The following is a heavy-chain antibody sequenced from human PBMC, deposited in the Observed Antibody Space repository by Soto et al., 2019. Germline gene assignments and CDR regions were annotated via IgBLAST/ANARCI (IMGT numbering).Heavy chain of an antibody. D-gene: IGHD2-8*01. CDR1: GGSISSSSYY. CDR2: IYYSGST. Sequence: ASETLSLTCTVSGGSISSSSYYWGWIRQPPGKGLEWIGSIYYSGSTYYNPSLKSRVTISVDTSKNQFSLKLSSVTAADTAVYYCARHGGDIVLIVYALRSWFDPWGQGTLVTVSS. V-gene: IGHV4-39*01. CDR3: ARHGGDIVLIVYALRSWFDP. J-gene: IGHJ5*02.